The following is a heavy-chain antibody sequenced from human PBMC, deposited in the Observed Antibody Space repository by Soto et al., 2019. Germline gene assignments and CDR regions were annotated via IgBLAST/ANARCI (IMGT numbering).Heavy chain of an antibody. Sequence: QVHLQESGPGLVKPSGTLSLICTVSGNSMFNYYWSWIRQPAGKGLEWIGRVYTDGTAIYNPSLKSRVTISVDMSKNQFSLNVNSVTAADTAVYYCAKWWFVDGDYMHHVIDVWGQGATVIVS. CDR2: VYTDGTA. CDR3: AKWWFVDGDYMHHVIDV. V-gene: IGHV4-4*07. CDR1: GNSMFNYY. D-gene: IGHD4-17*01. J-gene: IGHJ6*02.